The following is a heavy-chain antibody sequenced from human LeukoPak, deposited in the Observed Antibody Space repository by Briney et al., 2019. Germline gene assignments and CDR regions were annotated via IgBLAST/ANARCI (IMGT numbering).Heavy chain of an antibody. D-gene: IGHD3-3*01. J-gene: IGHJ6*03. V-gene: IGHV4-34*01. CDR3: ARSPAGAYSDFGLTVYYCYMDV. CDR2: INQSGST. CDR1: GGSFSDYY. Sequence: SETLSLTCAVYGGSFSDYYWSWIRQPPGKGLEWIGEINQSGSTNYNPSLESRVTISLDASTNQFSLKVSSVPAADTAVYYCARSPAGAYSDFGLTVYYCYMDVWGKGTAVTVSS.